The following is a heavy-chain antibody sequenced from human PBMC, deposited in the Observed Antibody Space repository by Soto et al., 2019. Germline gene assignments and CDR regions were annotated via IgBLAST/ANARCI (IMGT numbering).Heavy chain of an antibody. CDR3: ARINGYDSYYYYGMDV. V-gene: IGHV4-30-4*01. D-gene: IGHD5-12*01. J-gene: IGHJ6*02. CDR2: IYYSGST. CDR1: GGSISSGDYY. Sequence: PSETLSLACTVSGGSISSGDYYWSWIRQPPGKGLEWIGYIYYSGSTYYNPSLKSRVTISVDTSKNQFSLRLSSVTAADTAVYYCARINGYDSYYYYGMDVWGRGTTVTVSS.